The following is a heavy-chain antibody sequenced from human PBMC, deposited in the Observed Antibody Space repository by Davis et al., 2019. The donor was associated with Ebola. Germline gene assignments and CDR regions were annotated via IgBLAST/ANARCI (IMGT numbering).Heavy chain of an antibody. J-gene: IGHJ5*02. D-gene: IGHD3-22*01. V-gene: IGHV3-23*01. Sequence: PGGSLRLSCAASGFTFNTYAMNWVRQAPGKGLEWVSSITVSDGSAYYADSVKGRFTISRDNSKNTLYLQLNSLRDEDTAVYYCARHPRTSMKLAVNTKGGWFDPWGQGTLVTVSS. CDR2: ITVSDGSA. CDR1: GFTFNTYA. CDR3: ARHPRTSMKLAVNTKGGWFDP.